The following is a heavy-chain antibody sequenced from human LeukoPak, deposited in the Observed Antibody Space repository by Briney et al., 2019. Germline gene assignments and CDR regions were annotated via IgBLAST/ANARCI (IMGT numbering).Heavy chain of an antibody. CDR2: INSDGSST. CDR3: ARETDYSNHFDY. CDR1: GFTFSSYW. D-gene: IGHD4-11*01. V-gene: IGHV3-74*01. Sequence: GGSLRLYCAASGFTFSSYWMHWVRQAPGKGLVWVSRINSDGSSTNYADSVKGRFTISRDNAKNTLYLQMNSLRAEDTAVYYCARETDYSNHFDYWGQGTLVTVSS. J-gene: IGHJ4*02.